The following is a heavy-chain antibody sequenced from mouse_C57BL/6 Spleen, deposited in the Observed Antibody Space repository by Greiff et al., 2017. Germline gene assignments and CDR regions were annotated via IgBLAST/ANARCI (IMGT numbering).Heavy chain of an antibody. J-gene: IGHJ3*01. CDR1: GYSITSGYY. Sequence: EVKLQESGPGLVKPSQSLSLTCSVTGYSITSGYYWNWLRQFPGNKLEWMGYISYDGSNNYNPSLKNRISITRDTSKNQFFLKLKSVTTEDTATYYCAREPPWFAYWGQGTLVTVSA. V-gene: IGHV3-6*01. CDR3: AREPPWFAY. D-gene: IGHD6-1*01. CDR2: ISYDGSN.